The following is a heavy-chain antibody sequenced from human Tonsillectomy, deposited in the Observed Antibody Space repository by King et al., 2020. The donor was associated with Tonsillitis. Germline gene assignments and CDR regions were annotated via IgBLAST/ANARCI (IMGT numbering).Heavy chain of an antibody. V-gene: IGHV3-30*18. J-gene: IGHJ4*02. D-gene: IGHD6-13*01. CDR3: AKSRPGSSWYGGDF. CDR2: ISYDGCYK. Sequence: QLVQSGGGVVQPGRSLRLSCAASGFTFSDYGIHWVRQAPGKGLEWVAVISYDGCYKYHSDSLKGRFTISRDNSQNTVYLQMDSLRGDDTAVYYCAKSRPGSSWYGGDFWGQGTLVTVSS. CDR1: GFTFSDYG.